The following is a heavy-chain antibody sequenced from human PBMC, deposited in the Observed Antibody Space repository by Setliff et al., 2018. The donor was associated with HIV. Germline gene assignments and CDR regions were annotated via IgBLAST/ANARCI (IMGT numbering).Heavy chain of an antibody. J-gene: IGHJ4*02. V-gene: IGHV3-23*01. Sequence: PGESLKISCVVSGFTFRTYGMSWVRQAPGKGLEWVSGISGSGATTFYADSAKGRCTISRDNAKNSVYLQMNSLRADDTALYYCAREFVALGNHFDKWGQGALVTVSS. CDR1: GFTFRTYG. CDR2: ISGSGATT. CDR3: AREFVALGNHFDK.